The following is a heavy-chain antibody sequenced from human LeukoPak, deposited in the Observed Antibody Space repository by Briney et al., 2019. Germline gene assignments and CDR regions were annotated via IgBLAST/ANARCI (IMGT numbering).Heavy chain of an antibody. D-gene: IGHD3-10*01. CDR2: ISYDGSNK. Sequence: GGSLRLSCAASGFTFSSYGMHWVRQAPGKGLEWVAVISYDGSNKYYADSVKGRFTISRDNSKNTLYLQMNSLRAEDTAVYYCAKDLWFGELSHAFDIWGQGTMVTVSS. V-gene: IGHV3-30*18. CDR1: GFTFSSYG. CDR3: AKDLWFGELSHAFDI. J-gene: IGHJ3*02.